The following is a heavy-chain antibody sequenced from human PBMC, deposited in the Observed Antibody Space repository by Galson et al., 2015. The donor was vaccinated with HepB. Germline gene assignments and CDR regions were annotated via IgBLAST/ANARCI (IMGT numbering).Heavy chain of an antibody. Sequence: SVKVSCKASGYTFTSYAMHWVRQAPGQRLEWMGWINAGNGNTKYSQKFQGRVTITRDTSASAAYMELSSLRSEDTAVYYCARDSSGWHDAFDIWGQGTMVTVSS. CDR2: INAGNGNT. D-gene: IGHD6-19*01. CDR3: ARDSSGWHDAFDI. CDR1: GYTFTSYA. V-gene: IGHV1-3*01. J-gene: IGHJ3*02.